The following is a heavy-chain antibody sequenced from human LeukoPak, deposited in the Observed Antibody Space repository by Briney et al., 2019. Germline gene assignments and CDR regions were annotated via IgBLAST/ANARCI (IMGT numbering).Heavy chain of an antibody. D-gene: IGHD2-2*01. J-gene: IGHJ3*02. CDR2: ISSSSSYI. CDR3: AKGSGPAAPDDAFDI. CDR1: GFTFSSYS. Sequence: GGSLRLSCAASGFTFSSYSMNWVRQAPGKGLEWVSSISSSSSYIYYADSVKGRFTISRDNAKNSLYLQMNSLRAEDTAVYYCAKGSGPAAPDDAFDIWGQGTMVTVSS. V-gene: IGHV3-21*01.